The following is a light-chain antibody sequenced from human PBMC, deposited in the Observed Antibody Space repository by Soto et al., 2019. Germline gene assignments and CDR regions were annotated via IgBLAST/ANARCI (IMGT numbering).Light chain of an antibody. CDR1: QSVSSSY. V-gene: IGKV3-20*01. Sequence: EIVLTQSPGNLSLSPGERATLSCRASQSVSSSYLAWYQQKPGQAPRLLIYGASSRATGIPERFSGSGSGTDFTLTISRLEPEDFAVYYCQQHGSSPFTFGPGTKVDIK. J-gene: IGKJ3*01. CDR2: GAS. CDR3: QQHGSSPFT.